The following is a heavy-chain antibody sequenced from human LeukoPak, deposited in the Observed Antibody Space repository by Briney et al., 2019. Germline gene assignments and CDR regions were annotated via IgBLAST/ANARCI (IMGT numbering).Heavy chain of an antibody. V-gene: IGHV3-53*01. Sequence: GGSLKLSCAVSGFTVSSNYMSWVRQAPGKELEWVSVIYSGGSTHYAASVKGRFTISRDNSENTLFLQMNSLRAEDTAVYYCARADGTGGPYDYWGQGTLVTVSS. J-gene: IGHJ4*02. CDR1: GFTVSSNY. D-gene: IGHD3/OR15-3a*01. CDR3: ARADGTGGPYDY. CDR2: IYSGGST.